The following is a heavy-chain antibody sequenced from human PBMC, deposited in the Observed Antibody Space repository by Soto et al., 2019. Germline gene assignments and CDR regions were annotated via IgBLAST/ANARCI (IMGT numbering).Heavy chain of an antibody. D-gene: IGHD3-9*01. CDR1: GYSFTSYW. CDR3: ARLGLVTTYYYYGMDV. V-gene: IGHV5-10-1*01. J-gene: IGHJ6*02. CDR2: IDPSDSYT. Sequence: GESLKISCKGSGYSFTSYWISWVRQMPGKGLEWMGRIDPSDSYTNYSPSFQGHVTIPADKSISTAYLQWSSLKASDTAMYYCARLGLVTTYYYYGMDVWGQGTKVTVSS.